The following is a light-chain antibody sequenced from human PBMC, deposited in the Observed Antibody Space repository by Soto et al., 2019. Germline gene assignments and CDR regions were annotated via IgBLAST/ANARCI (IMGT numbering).Light chain of an antibody. CDR1: SSDVGGYNY. Sequence: QSVLTQPASVSGSPGQSITISCTGTSSDVGGYNYVSWYQQHPGKAPKLMIYDVSNWPSGVSNRFSGSKSGNTASLTISGLQAEDEADYYCSSYTSSSPWYVFGTGTKLTVL. V-gene: IGLV2-14*01. J-gene: IGLJ1*01. CDR3: SSYTSSSPWYV. CDR2: DVS.